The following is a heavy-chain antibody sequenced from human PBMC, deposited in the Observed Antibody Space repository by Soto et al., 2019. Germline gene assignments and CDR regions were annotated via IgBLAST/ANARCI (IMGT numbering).Heavy chain of an antibody. V-gene: IGHV3-21*01. CDR1: GFTFSSYS. J-gene: IGHJ4*02. CDR3: ASGTPPITFGGVIVYNHY. Sequence: EVQLVESGGGLVKPGGSLRLSCAASGFTFSSYSMNWVRQAPRKGLEWVSSIGSSSSYIYYADSVKGRFTISRDNAKNSLYLQMNSLRAEDTAVYYCASGTPPITFGGVIVYNHYWGQGTLVTVSS. D-gene: IGHD3-16*02. CDR2: IGSSSSYI.